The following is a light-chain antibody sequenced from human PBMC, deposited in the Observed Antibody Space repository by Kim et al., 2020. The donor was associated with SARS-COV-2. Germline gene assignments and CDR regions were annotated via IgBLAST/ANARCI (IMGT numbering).Light chain of an antibody. V-gene: IGLV2-11*03. CDR1: SSDVGGYNY. J-gene: IGLJ2*01. CDR2: DVT. CDR3: CSYAGNYLVV. Sequence: GQSVTISCTGTSSDVGGYNYVSWYQQHPDKAPRLMIFDVTKRPSGVPDRFSGSKSGNTASLTVSGLQAEDEADYYCCSYAGNYLVVFGGGTQLTVL.